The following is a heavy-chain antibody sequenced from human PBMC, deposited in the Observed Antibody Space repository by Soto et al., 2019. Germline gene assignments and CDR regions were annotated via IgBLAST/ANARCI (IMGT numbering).Heavy chain of an antibody. V-gene: IGHV1-58*01. CDR1: GFTFTRSA. D-gene: IGHD6-13*01. Sequence: QMQLVQSGPEVKKPGTSVKVSCKASGFTFTRSAVQWVRQARGQRLEWIGWIVAGSDNTNYAQKFQERVTITRDMSTSTAYMELSSLRSEDMAVYYCAATLIAAIGTGHYYGMDVWGQGTTVTVSS. CDR2: IVAGSDNT. J-gene: IGHJ6*02. CDR3: AATLIAAIGTGHYYGMDV.